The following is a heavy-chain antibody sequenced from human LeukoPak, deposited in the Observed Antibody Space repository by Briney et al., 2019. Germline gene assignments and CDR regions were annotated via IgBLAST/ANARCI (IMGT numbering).Heavy chain of an antibody. V-gene: IGHV3-48*03. J-gene: IGHJ6*03. CDR3: ARDGATFSGYDWFYYMDV. CDR1: GFTFSSYE. D-gene: IGHD5-12*01. Sequence: GGSLRLSCAASGFTFSSYEMNWVRQAPGKGLEWVSYISSSGSTIYYADSVKGRFTISRDNAKNSLYLQMNSLRAEDTAVYYCARDGATFSGYDWFYYMDVWGKGTTVTVSS. CDR2: ISSSGSTI.